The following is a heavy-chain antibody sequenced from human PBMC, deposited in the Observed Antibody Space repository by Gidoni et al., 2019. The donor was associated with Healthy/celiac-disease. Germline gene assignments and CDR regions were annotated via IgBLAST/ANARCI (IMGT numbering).Heavy chain of an antibody. V-gene: IGHV4-38-2*01. Sequence: QVQLPESGPGLVKPSETLSLTCAVSGYSISSGYYWGWIRQPPGKGLEWIGSIYHSGSTYYNPSLKSRVTISVDTSKNQFSLKLSSVTAADTAVYYCARARSLDYWGQGTLVTVSS. CDR2: IYHSGST. CDR1: GYSISSGYY. J-gene: IGHJ4*02. CDR3: ARARSLDY.